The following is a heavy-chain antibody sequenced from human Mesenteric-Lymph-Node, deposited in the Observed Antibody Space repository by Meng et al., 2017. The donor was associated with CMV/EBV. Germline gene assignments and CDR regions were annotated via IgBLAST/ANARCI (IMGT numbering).Heavy chain of an antibody. CDR2: ISAYTGRA. CDR3: ATATGGSGSYVDY. V-gene: IGHV1-18*01. D-gene: IGHD3-10*01. J-gene: IGHJ4*02. CDR1: GYIFSNYD. Sequence: KASGYIFSNYDLNWVRQAPGQRLEWLGWISAYTGRATYAQKMQDRVTMTSDRSTNTAHMELTSLTSDDTAMYYCATATGGSGSYVDYWGQGTLVTVSS.